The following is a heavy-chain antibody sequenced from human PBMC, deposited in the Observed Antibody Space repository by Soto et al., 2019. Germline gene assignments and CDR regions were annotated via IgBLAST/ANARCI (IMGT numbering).Heavy chain of an antibody. J-gene: IGHJ3*02. CDR3: ARRVENWGSDGNAFDI. Sequence: SETLSLTCAVYGGSFRGYYWSWIRQPPGKGLEWIGELNHSGSTNYNPSLKSRVTISVDTSKTQFSLKLSSVTAADTAVYYCARRVENWGSDGNAFDIWGQGTMVTVSS. V-gene: IGHV4-34*01. D-gene: IGHD7-27*01. CDR1: GGSFRGYY. CDR2: LNHSGST.